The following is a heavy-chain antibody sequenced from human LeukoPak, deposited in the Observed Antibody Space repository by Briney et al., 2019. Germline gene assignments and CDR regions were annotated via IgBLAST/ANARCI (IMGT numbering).Heavy chain of an antibody. V-gene: IGHV3-23*01. CDR3: AKTQTYYYDSSGYYYPMAY. CDR1: GFTFSSYS. D-gene: IGHD3-22*01. J-gene: IGHJ4*02. Sequence: PGGSLRLSCAASGFTFSSYSMNWVRQAPGKGVEWVSAISGSGGSTYYADSVKGRFTISRDNSKNTLYLQMNSLRAEDTAVYYCAKTQTYYYDSSGYYYPMAYWGQGTLVTVSS. CDR2: ISGSGGST.